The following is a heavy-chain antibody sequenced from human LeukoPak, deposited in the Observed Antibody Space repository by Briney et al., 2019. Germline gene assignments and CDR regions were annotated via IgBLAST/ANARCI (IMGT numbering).Heavy chain of an antibody. V-gene: IGHV4-34*01. CDR3: ARDKEGVSGDAFDI. Sequence: SETLSLTCAVYGGSFSGYYWSWIRQPPGKGLEWIGEINHSGSTNYNPSLKSRVTISVDTSKNQFSLKLSSVTAADTAVYYCARDKEGVSGDAFDIWGQGTMVTVSS. J-gene: IGHJ3*02. CDR1: GGSFSGYY. D-gene: IGHD3-10*01. CDR2: INHSGST.